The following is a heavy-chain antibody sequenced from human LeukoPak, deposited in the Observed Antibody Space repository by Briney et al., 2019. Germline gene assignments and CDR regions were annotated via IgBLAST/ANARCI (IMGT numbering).Heavy chain of an antibody. CDR1: GYPITSGYY. CDR2: IYHSGST. Sequence: PSETLSLTCSVSGYPITSGYYWGWSRQPPGKGLEWIGTIYHSGSTYYNPSLKSRVTISVDMSKNQLSLKMSSVTAADTAVYYCARGAIAPRLLSYWGQGTLVTVSS. CDR3: ARGAIAPRLLSY. J-gene: IGHJ4*02. V-gene: IGHV4-38-2*02. D-gene: IGHD6-6*01.